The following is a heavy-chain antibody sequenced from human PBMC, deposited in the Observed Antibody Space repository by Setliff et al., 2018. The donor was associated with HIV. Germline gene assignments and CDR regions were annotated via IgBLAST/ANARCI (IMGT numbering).Heavy chain of an antibody. D-gene: IGHD3-22*01. J-gene: IGHJ4*02. V-gene: IGHV4-59*01. CDR2: ISYTGTT. Sequence: SETLSLTCTVSGGSIRNYYWSWIRQHPGKGLEWIGYISYTGTTKYNPSLKSRVTISVDTSKNQFSVRLSSVSAADTAVYFCARHVARFDYDTGGYYVSHFDYWGQGTQVTVSS. CDR3: ARHVARFDYDTGGYYVSHFDY. CDR1: GGSIRNYY.